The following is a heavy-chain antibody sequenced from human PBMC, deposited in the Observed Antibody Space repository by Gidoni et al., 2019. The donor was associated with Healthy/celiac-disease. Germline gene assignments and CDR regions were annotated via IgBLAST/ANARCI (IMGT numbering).Heavy chain of an antibody. V-gene: IGHV1-69*06. CDR1: GGTFSSYA. Sequence: QVQLVQSGAEVKKPGSSVKVSCKASGGTFSSYAISWVRQAPGQGLEWMGGIIPILGTANYAQKSQGRVTITADKFTSTAYMELSSLRSEDTAVYYCAREYGSGWYWNGMDVWGQGTTVTVSS. CDR3: AREYGSGWYWNGMDV. J-gene: IGHJ6*02. CDR2: IIPILGTA. D-gene: IGHD6-19*01.